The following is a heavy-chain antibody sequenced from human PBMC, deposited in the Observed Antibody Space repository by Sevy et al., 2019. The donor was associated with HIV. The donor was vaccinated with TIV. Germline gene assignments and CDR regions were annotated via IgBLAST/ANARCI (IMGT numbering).Heavy chain of an antibody. V-gene: IGHV4-59*08. J-gene: IGHJ4*02. D-gene: IGHD1-26*01. CDR2: IYYNGHI. CDR1: GGSITSLY. Sequence: SETLSLTCTVSGGSITSLYWNWIRQPPGKGLEWIANIYYNGHINHNPSLKNRVTLSPDTSKNQFSLGLSSVTAADTAMYYCAGENAWGRGYSWGQGTLVTVSS. CDR3: AGENAWGRGYS.